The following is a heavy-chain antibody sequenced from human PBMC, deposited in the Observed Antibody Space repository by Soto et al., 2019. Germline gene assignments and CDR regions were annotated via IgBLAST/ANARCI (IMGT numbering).Heavy chain of an antibody. J-gene: IGHJ6*02. V-gene: IGHV4-39*01. Sequence: SETLSLTCTVSGGSISSSSYYWGWIRQPPGKGLEWIGSIYYSASTYYNPSLKSRVTISVDTSKNQFSLKLSSVPAADTAVYYCARRLYYDSSGFEGGVMDVWGQGTTVTVSS. D-gene: IGHD3-22*01. CDR3: ARRLYYDSSGFEGGVMDV. CDR2: IYYSAST. CDR1: GGSISSSSYY.